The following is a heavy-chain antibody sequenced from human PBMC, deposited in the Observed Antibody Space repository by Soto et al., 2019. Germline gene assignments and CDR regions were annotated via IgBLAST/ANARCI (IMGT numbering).Heavy chain of an antibody. D-gene: IGHD3-22*01. Sequence: PSETLSLTCTVSGGSISSYYWSWIRQPAGKGLEWIGRIYTSGSTNYNPSLKSRVTMSVDTSKNQFSLKLSSVTAADTAVYYCAREWRDSSGYYLHFDYWGQGTLVTVSS. J-gene: IGHJ4*02. V-gene: IGHV4-4*07. CDR3: AREWRDSSGYYLHFDY. CDR1: GGSISSYY. CDR2: IYTSGST.